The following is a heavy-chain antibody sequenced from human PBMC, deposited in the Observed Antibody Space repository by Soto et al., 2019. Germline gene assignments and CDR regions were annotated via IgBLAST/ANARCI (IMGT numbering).Heavy chain of an antibody. J-gene: IGHJ4*02. CDR2: IYYSGST. V-gene: IGHV4-39*01. Sequence: PSETPSLTCTVSGGSISRSSYYWGWIRQPPGKGLEWIGSIYYSGSTYYNPSLKSRVTISVDTSKNQFSLKLSSVTASDTAVYYCARRGATVTKVTGLFDYWGQGTLVTVSS. CDR3: ARRGATVTKVTGLFDY. D-gene: IGHD4-17*01. CDR1: GGSISRSSYY.